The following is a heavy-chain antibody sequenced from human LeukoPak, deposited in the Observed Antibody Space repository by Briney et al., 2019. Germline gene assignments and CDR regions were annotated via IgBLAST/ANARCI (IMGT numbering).Heavy chain of an antibody. CDR1: GFTFSSYA. J-gene: IGHJ4*02. CDR2: ISGSGGST. V-gene: IGHV3-23*01. CDR3: AKPADYYDSSGYPYYFDY. D-gene: IGHD3-22*01. Sequence: GGSLRLSSAASGFTFSSYAMSWVRQAPGKGLEWVSAISGSGGSTYYADSVKGRFTISRDNSKNTLYLQMNSLRAEDTAVYYCAKPADYYDSSGYPYYFDYWGQGTLVTVSS.